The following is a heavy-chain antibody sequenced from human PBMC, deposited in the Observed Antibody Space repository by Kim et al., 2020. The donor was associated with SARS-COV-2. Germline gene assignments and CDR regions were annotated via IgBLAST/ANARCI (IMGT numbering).Heavy chain of an antibody. CDR2: IDHSGST. CDR3: ARSYASGNV. CDR1: GDSISSVTW. J-gene: IGHJ6*02. V-gene: IGHV4-4*02. Sequence: SETLSLTCAVSGDSISSVTWWSWVRQPPGKGLEWIGEIDHSGSTNYNPSLKSRVTVSADKPKNQFSLRLSSVTAADTAVYYCARSYASGNVWGQGTTVTV. D-gene: IGHD3-10*01.